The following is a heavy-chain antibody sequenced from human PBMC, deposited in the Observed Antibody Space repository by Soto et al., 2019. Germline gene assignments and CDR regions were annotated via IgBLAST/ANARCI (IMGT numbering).Heavy chain of an antibody. Sequence: QLQLQESGPGLVKPSETLSLTCTVSGGSISSSSYYWVWIRQPPGKGLEWIGSIYYSGSTYYNPSLKSRVTRSVDTSKNEFSLKLSSVTAADTAVYYCARLSRYCSGGSCYSSWFDPCGQGTLVTVSS. CDR1: GGSISSSSYY. V-gene: IGHV4-39*01. CDR3: ARLSRYCSGGSCYSSWFDP. D-gene: IGHD2-15*01. J-gene: IGHJ5*02. CDR2: IYYSGST.